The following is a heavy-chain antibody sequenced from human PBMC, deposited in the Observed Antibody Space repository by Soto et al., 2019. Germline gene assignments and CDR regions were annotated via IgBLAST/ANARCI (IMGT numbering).Heavy chain of an antibody. J-gene: IGHJ6*02. Sequence: GGSLRLSCEASGFTFSAFGMHWVRQAPGKGLEWVAIISYDGILKYYADPVKGRFTISRDTSKSALYLQMNSLRPEDAAVYYCAKDFKNSGGHYGSLNYYYGMDVWGQGTTVTVSS. CDR1: GFTFSAFG. CDR3: AKDFKNSGGHYGSLNYYYGMDV. V-gene: IGHV3-30*18. D-gene: IGHD3-10*01. CDR2: ISYDGILK.